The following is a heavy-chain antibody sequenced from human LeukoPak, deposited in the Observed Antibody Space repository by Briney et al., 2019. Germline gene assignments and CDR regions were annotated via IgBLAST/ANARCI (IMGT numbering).Heavy chain of an antibody. CDR1: GFTFSAYA. J-gene: IGHJ3*02. V-gene: IGHV3-23*01. CDR2: IRGGGGSE. D-gene: IGHD4-17*01. Sequence: PGGSLRLSCTASGFTFSAYAMMWARQAPGKGPEWVSAIRGGGGSEFYADPVKGRFTISRDNSKNTLFLQMNNLRPEDTAVYYCGRDPNGDYIGAFDMWGPGTMVTVSS. CDR3: GRDPNGDYIGAFDM.